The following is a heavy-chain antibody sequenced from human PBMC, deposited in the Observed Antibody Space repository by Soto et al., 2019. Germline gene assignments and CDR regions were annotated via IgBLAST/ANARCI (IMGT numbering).Heavy chain of an antibody. CDR1: GGSISSSSYY. CDR2: IYYSGST. CDR3: ARQELGDYGDYFSYYYYGMDV. Sequence: SETLSLTCTVSGGSISSSSYYWGWIRQPPGKGLEWIGSIYYSGSTYYNPSLKSRVTVSVDTSKNQFSLKLSSVTAADTAVYYCARQELGDYGDYFSYYYYGMDVWGQGTTVTVS. J-gene: IGHJ6*02. D-gene: IGHD4-17*01. V-gene: IGHV4-39*01.